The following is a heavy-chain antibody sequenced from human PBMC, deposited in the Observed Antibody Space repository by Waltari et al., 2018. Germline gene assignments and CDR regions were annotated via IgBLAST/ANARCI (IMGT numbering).Heavy chain of an antibody. Sequence: QVQLHESGPGLVKPSGTLSLTCAVSGYSIRSGYYWGWILQPPGKGLGWIGNIFHGGLGDLSDSGGAYYNPSLRSRVSMSVDTSRNQFSLRLESVTASDTALYYCARVEVPGPVDSWGPGILVAVSS. CDR2: IFHGGLGDLSDSGGA. CDR1: GYSIRSGYY. J-gene: IGHJ5*01. V-gene: IGHV4-38-2*01. CDR3: ARVEVPGPVDS. D-gene: IGHD3-3*01.